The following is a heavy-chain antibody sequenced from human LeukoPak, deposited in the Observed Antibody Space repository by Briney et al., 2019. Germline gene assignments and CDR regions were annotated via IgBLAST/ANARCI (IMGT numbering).Heavy chain of an antibody. CDR3: ARGIFDFWSVYSYY. J-gene: IGHJ4*02. Sequence: TSESLSLTCTVSGGSISSYYWSWIRQPPGKGLEWIGYIYYSGSTNYNPSLKSRVTISVGTSKNQFSLKLSSMTAADTAVYYCARGIFDFWSVYSYYWGQGTLVTVSS. CDR2: IYYSGST. V-gene: IGHV4-59*01. CDR1: GGSISSYY. D-gene: IGHD3-3*01.